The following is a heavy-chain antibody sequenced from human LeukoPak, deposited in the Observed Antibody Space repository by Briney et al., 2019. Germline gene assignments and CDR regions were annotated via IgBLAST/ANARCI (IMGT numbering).Heavy chain of an antibody. V-gene: IGHV3-23*01. Sequence: GGSLRLSCAASRFSFSTYPMGWVRQAPGKGLEWVSGISASGDVTFHADPVKGRFTISRDNSKNTLYLQMTSLRAEDTAVYYCVRLTLDTVYSYYYYMDVWGKGTTVTASS. CDR2: ISASGDVT. CDR1: RFSFSTYP. J-gene: IGHJ6*03. D-gene: IGHD2-2*02. CDR3: VRLTLDTVYSYYYYMDV.